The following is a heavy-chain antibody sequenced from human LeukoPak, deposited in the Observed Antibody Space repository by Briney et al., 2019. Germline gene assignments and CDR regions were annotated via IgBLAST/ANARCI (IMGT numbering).Heavy chain of an antibody. V-gene: IGHV1-69*05. CDR3: ARGSHYYDSSGYFDY. CDR2: IIPIFGTA. Sequence: SVKVSCKASGGTFSSYAISWVRQAPGQGLEWMGGIIPIFGTANYAQKFQGRVTITTDESTSTAYMELSSLRSEDTAVYYCARGSHYYDSSGYFDYWGQATLVTVSS. D-gene: IGHD3-22*01. J-gene: IGHJ4*02. CDR1: GGTFSSYA.